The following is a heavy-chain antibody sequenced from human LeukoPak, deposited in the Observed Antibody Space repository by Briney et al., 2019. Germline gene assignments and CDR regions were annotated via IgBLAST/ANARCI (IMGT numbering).Heavy chain of an antibody. D-gene: IGHD3-22*01. Sequence: KPSETLSLTCTVSGGSASSGSYYWSWIRQPPGKGLEWIGYIYYSGSTNYNPSLKSRVTISVDTSKNQFSLKLSSVTAADTAVYYCAMAYYYDSSGYYGTDAFDIWGQGTMVTVSS. CDR2: IYYSGST. CDR1: GGSASSGSYY. V-gene: IGHV4-61*01. CDR3: AMAYYYDSSGYYGTDAFDI. J-gene: IGHJ3*02.